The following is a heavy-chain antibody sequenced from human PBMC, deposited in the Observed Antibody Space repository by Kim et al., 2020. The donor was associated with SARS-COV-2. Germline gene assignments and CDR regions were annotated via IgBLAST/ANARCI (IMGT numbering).Heavy chain of an antibody. V-gene: IGHV5-51*01. J-gene: IGHJ6*02. CDR2: IYPGDSDT. Sequence: GESLKISCKGSGYSFTSYWIGWVRQMPGKGLEWMGIIYPGDSDTRYSPSFQGQVTISADKSISTAYLQWSSLKASDTAMYYCARRYSCSGGSCYSRRHYYYYGMDVWGQGTTVTVSS. CDR3: ARRYSCSGGSCYSRRHYYYYGMDV. D-gene: IGHD2-15*01. CDR1: GYSFTSYW.